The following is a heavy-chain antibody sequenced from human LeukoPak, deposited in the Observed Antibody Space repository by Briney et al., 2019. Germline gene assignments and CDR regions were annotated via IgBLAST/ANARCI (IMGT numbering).Heavy chain of an antibody. J-gene: IGHJ4*02. CDR1: GGTFSSYA. Sequence: EASVKVSCKASGGTFSSYAISWVRQAPGQGLEWMGRIIPILGIANYAQKFQGRVTITADKSTSTAYMELSSLRSEDTAVYYCARDTGYYYDSSGYLRFDYWGQGTLVTVSS. D-gene: IGHD3-22*01. CDR2: IIPILGIA. V-gene: IGHV1-69*04. CDR3: ARDTGYYYDSSGYLRFDY.